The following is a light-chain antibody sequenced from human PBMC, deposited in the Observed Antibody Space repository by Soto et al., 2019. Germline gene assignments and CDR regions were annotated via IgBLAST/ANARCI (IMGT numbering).Light chain of an antibody. CDR2: GAS. V-gene: IGKV3-20*01. J-gene: IGKJ4*01. Sequence: EIVLTQSPGTLSLSPGERATLSCRASQSVSSSYLAWYQQKPGQAPRLLIYGASSRATGIPDRFSGSGSGTDFTLTISRLQPEDFPVYYCQQYRSSPLTFGGGTKVEIK. CDR3: QQYRSSPLT. CDR1: QSVSSSY.